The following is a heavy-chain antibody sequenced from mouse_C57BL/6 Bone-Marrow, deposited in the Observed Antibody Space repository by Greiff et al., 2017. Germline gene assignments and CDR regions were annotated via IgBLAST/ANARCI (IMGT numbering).Heavy chain of an antibody. CDR3: ARRNWDHFDY. D-gene: IGHD4-1*01. V-gene: IGHV1-82*01. Sequence: VQRVESGPELVKPGASVKISCKASGYAFSSSWMNWVKQRPGKGLEWIGRIYPGDGDTNYNGKFKGKATLTADKSSSTAYMQLSSLTSEDSAVYFCARRNWDHFDYWGQGTTLTCSS. CDR2: IYPGDGDT. CDR1: GYAFSSSW. J-gene: IGHJ2*01.